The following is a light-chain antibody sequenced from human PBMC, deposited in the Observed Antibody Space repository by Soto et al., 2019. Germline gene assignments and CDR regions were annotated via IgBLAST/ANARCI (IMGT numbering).Light chain of an antibody. CDR1: QSISSW. Sequence: MQMTQSPSTLSASVGDRVTITCRASQSISSWLAWYQQKPGKAPNLLIYRASTLESGVPSRFSGSGSGTEFTLTISSLQPDDFATYYCQQYNTYWTFGQGTKVEIK. CDR2: RAS. V-gene: IGKV1-5*03. CDR3: QQYNTYWT. J-gene: IGKJ1*01.